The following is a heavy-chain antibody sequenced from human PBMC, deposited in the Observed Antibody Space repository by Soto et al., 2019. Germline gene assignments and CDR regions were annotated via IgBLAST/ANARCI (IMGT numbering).Heavy chain of an antibody. CDR1: GFIFSNFG. V-gene: IGHV3-33*01. CDR2: IWYDGSNE. J-gene: IGHJ6*02. D-gene: IGHD6-19*01. CDR3: ARDDIPGIAVSTYGMDV. Sequence: GGVLRVSCAASGFIFSNFGMHWVRQAPGKGLEWVAVIWYDGSNEYYADSVKGRFTISKDNSKSTLYLQMNSLRAEDTAVYYCARDDIPGIAVSTYGMDVWGQGT.